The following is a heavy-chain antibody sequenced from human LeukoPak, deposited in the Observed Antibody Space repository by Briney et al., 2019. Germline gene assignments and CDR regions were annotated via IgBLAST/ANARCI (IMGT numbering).Heavy chain of an antibody. CDR3: AKETGRWELE. D-gene: IGHD1-26*01. J-gene: IGHJ4*02. V-gene: IGHV3-30*02. Sequence: GGSLRLSCAASGFTFSSYGMHWVRRAPGKGLEWVAIIWYDGSNKDYADSVKGRFTISRDNSKNTLYLQMNSLRAEDTAVYYCAKETGRWELEWGQGTLVTVSS. CDR1: GFTFSSYG. CDR2: IWYDGSNK.